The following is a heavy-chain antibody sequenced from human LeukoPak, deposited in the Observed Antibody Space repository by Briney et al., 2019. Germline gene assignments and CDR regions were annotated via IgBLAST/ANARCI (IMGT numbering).Heavy chain of an antibody. CDR1: GGSISSSNW. Sequence: SGTLSLTCAVSGGSISSSNWWSWVRQPPGKGLEWIGEIYHSGSTNYNPSLKSRVTISVDKSKNQFSLKLSSVTAADTAVYYCARWNVVVPAASRDAFDIWGQGTMVTVSS. D-gene: IGHD2-2*01. CDR2: IYHSGST. CDR3: ARWNVVVPAASRDAFDI. J-gene: IGHJ3*02. V-gene: IGHV4-4*02.